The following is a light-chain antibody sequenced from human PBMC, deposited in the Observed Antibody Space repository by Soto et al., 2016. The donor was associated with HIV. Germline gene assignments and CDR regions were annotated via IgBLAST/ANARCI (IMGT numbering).Light chain of an antibody. CDR2: DDS. CDR1: NIGSKS. V-gene: IGLV3-21*03. Sequence: SYELTQPPSVSVAPGKTARITCGGNNIGSKSVHWYQHKPGQAPVVVVYDDSVRPSGIPERFSGSNSGNTATLTITSVEAGDEADYYCQVWDSSTDHVIFGGGTRLTVL. CDR3: QVWDSSTDHVI. J-gene: IGLJ2*01.